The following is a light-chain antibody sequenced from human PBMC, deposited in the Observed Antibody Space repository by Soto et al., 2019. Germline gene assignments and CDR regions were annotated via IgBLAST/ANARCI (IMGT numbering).Light chain of an antibody. CDR3: CSYAGSVV. J-gene: IGLJ2*01. CDR1: SSDVGRYNL. V-gene: IGLV2-23*01. Sequence: QSVLTQPASVSGAPGQSIHISCTGTSSDVGRYNLVSWYQQHPGKAPKLMIYEGSKRPSGVSNRFSGSKSGNTASLTISGLQAEDEADYYCCSYAGSVVFGGGTKLTVL. CDR2: EGS.